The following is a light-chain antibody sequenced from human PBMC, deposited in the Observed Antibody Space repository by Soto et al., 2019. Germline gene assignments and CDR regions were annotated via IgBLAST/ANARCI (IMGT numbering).Light chain of an antibody. Sequence: AIQMTQSPATLSVSPGDRATITCRASQGLRNDLCWYQQKPGKAPKLLIYAASSIHSGVPSRFSGSGSGTDFTLTISSLQPEDFAAYYCLQYGSSPWTFGQGTKVDIK. CDR1: QGLRND. CDR2: AAS. V-gene: IGKV1-6*01. J-gene: IGKJ1*01. CDR3: LQYGSSPWT.